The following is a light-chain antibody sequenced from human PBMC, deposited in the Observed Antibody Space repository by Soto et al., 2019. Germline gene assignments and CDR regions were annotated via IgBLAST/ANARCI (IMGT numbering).Light chain of an antibody. Sequence: VLTQSPGTLSLSPGERATLSCRASQTVRNNYLAWYQQKPGQAPRLLIYDASNRATDIPARFSGSGSGTDFTLTISSLEPEDFAVYYCQQRSNWTFGQGSKVDIK. CDR2: DAS. CDR3: QQRSNWT. J-gene: IGKJ1*01. CDR1: QTVRNNY. V-gene: IGKV3-11*01.